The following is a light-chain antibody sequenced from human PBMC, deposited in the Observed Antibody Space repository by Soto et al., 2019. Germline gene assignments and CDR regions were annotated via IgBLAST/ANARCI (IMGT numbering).Light chain of an antibody. CDR3: QTWGSGIVV. CDR1: SGHSNYA. CDR2: LNSDGSH. J-gene: IGLJ2*01. Sequence: QPVLTQSPSASASLGASVKLTCTLSSGHSNYAIAWHQQQSEKGPRYLMKLNSDGSHSKGDGIPDRFSGSSSGAERYLTISSLQPEDEADYSCQTWGSGIVVFGGGTKLTVL. V-gene: IGLV4-69*01.